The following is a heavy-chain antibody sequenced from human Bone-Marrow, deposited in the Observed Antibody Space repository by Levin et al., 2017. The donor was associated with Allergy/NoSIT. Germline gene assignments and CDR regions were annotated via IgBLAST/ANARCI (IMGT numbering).Heavy chain of an antibody. J-gene: IGHJ4*02. V-gene: IGHV3-74*01. CDR3: ARALIVGATSGGDY. D-gene: IGHD1-26*01. CDR1: GFTFSSYW. CDR2: INGDGSST. Sequence: HGESLKISCAASGFTFSSYWMHWVRQAPGKGLVWVSRINGDGSSTNYADSVKGRFTISRDNAKNTLYLQMNSLRSDNTAVYYCARALIVGATSGGDYWGQGTLVTVSS.